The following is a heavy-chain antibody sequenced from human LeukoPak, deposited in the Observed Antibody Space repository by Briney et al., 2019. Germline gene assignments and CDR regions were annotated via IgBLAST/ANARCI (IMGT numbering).Heavy chain of an antibody. CDR1: GFTFSTYA. V-gene: IGHV3-21*01. Sequence: PGGSLRLSCAASGFTFSTYAMNWVRQAPGKGLEWVSSISSSSSYIYYADSMKGRFTISRDNAKNSLYLQMNSLRAEDTAVYYCARESLETVIPDYWGQGTLVTVSS. D-gene: IGHD2-21*02. CDR3: ARESLETVIPDY. J-gene: IGHJ4*02. CDR2: ISSSSSYI.